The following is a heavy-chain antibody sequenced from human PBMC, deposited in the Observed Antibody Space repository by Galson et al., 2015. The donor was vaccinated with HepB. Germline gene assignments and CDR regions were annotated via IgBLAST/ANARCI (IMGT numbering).Heavy chain of an antibody. D-gene: IGHD2-2*01. CDR2: ISSSSSYI. CDR3: ARYQIVVVPAAMRYYGMDV. V-gene: IGHV3-21*01. Sequence: PLRLSCAASGFTFSSYSMNWVRQAPGEGLEWVSSISSSSSYIYYADSVKGRFTISRDNAKNSLYLQMNSLRAEDTAVYYCARYQIVVVPAAMRYYGMDVWGQGTTVTVSS. J-gene: IGHJ6*02. CDR1: GFTFSSYS.